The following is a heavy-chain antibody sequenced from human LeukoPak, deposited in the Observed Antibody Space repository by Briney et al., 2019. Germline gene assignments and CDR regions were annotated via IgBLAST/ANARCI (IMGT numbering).Heavy chain of an antibody. CDR3: ARVVGSPQDYYDSSGYCFDY. V-gene: IGHV1-18*01. D-gene: IGHD3-22*01. CDR1: GYTFTSYG. Sequence: GASVKVSCKASGYTFTSYGISWVRQAPGQGLEWMGWISAYNGNTNYAQKLQGRVTMTTDTSTSTAYMELRSLRSDDTVVYYCARVVGSPQDYYDSSGYCFDYWGQGTLVTVSS. CDR2: ISAYNGNT. J-gene: IGHJ4*02.